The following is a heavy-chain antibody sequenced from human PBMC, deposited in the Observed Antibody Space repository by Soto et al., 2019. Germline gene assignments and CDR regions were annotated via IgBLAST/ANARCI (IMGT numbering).Heavy chain of an antibody. CDR3: AHSQGYRIVGVVIGAHWFHP. V-gene: IGHV2-5*02. Sequence: HITLKESGPTLVQLTQTLTLTCSFSGFSLSNSGVAAGGIRQRPGKGLERLALVYWDDDKRYSPSLRDRLNITKNTSNTKYSLTMTNIDPAYTSTYYCAHSQGYRIVGVVIGAHWFHPWGQGMMVTVAS. CDR1: GFSLSNSGVA. D-gene: IGHD3-3*01. CDR2: VYWDDDK. J-gene: IGHJ5*02.